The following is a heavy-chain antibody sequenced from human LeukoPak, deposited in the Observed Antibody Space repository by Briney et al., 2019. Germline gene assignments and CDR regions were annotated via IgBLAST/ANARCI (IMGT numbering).Heavy chain of an antibody. V-gene: IGHV4-39*07. CDR3: ARVGNDLDAAVPYYYYYYMDV. J-gene: IGHJ6*03. CDR1: GGSISSSSYY. CDR2: IYYSGST. D-gene: IGHD6-13*01. Sequence: SETLSLTCTASGGSISSSSYYWGWIRQPPGKGLEWIGSIYYSGSTYYNPSLKSRVTISVDTSKNQFSLKLSSVTAADTAVYYCARVGNDLDAAVPYYYYYYMDVWGKGTTVTVSS.